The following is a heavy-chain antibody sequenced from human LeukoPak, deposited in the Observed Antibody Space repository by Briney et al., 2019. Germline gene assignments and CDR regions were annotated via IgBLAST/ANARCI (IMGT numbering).Heavy chain of an antibody. Sequence: PGGSLRHSCAASGFTFSSYAMSWVRRAPGKGLEWVSAISGSGGSTYYADSVKGRFTISRDNSKNTLYLQMNSLRAEDTAVYYCAKTLYYYDTSYWGQGTLVTVSS. CDR3: AKTLYYYDTSY. CDR2: ISGSGGST. J-gene: IGHJ4*02. CDR1: GFTFSSYA. D-gene: IGHD3-22*01. V-gene: IGHV3-23*01.